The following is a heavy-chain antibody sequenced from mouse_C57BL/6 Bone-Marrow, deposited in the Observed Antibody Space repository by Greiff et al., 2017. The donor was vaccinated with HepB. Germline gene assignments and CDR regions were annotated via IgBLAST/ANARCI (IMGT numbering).Heavy chain of an antibody. Sequence: EVMLVESGGGLVQPGGSLKLSCAASGFTFSDYYMYWVRQTPEKRLEWVAYISNGGGSTYYPDTVQGRYTISRDNAKNTLYLQMGRLTSEDSAMYYCARPLFAYWGQGTLVTVSA. CDR2: ISNGGGST. CDR1: GFTFSDYY. V-gene: IGHV5-12*01. CDR3: ARPLFAY. J-gene: IGHJ3*01.